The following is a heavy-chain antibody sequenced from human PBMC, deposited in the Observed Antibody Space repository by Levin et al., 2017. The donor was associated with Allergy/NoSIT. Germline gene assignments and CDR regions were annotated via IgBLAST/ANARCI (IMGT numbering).Heavy chain of an antibody. V-gene: IGHV3-20*04. CDR1: GFTFDDHA. CDR3: VRDESPYYYGSGADY. J-gene: IGHJ4*02. Sequence: GGSLRLSCAASGFTFDDHAMSWVRQVPGKGLEWVSGITWNVASRGYGDSVKGRFTISRDNAKNSVHLEMNSLRAEDTALYYCVRDESPYYYGSGADYWGQGTLVIVSS. CDR2: ITWNVASR. D-gene: IGHD3-10*01.